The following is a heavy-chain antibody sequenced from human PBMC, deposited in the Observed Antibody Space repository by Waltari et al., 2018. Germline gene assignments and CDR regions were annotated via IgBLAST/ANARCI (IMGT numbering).Heavy chain of an antibody. CDR3: ARGNWAPFDY. J-gene: IGHJ4*02. CDR1: GLTFRSYW. D-gene: IGHD7-27*01. V-gene: IGHV3-7*01. Sequence: EVQLVESGGGLVQPGGSLRLSCAASGLTFRSYWMTWVPQAPGKGLEWVAIIKQDGSEKHYVDSVKGRFTISRDNAKNSLYLQMNSLRVEDTAIYYCARGNWAPFDYWGQGTLVTVSS. CDR2: IKQDGSEK.